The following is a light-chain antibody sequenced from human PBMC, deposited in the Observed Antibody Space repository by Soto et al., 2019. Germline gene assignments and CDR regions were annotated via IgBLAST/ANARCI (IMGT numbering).Light chain of an antibody. CDR1: QDIRNE. CDR3: LQDYNYPRT. Sequence: AIQMTQSPSSLSASIGDRVTITCRASQDIRNELGWYQQRPGKAPQVLISAASSLQDGVPSRFSGSGSGTDFTLTISSLRPEDFATYFCLQDYNYPRTCGQGTKVEIK. J-gene: IGKJ1*01. V-gene: IGKV1-6*01. CDR2: AAS.